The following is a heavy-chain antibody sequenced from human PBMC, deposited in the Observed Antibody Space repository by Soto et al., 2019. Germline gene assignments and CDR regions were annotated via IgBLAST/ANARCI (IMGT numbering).Heavy chain of an antibody. V-gene: IGHV1-69*12. CDR2: IIPMFGTA. Sequence: QVQLVQPGAEVKKPGSSVKVSCKTSGGTLSSYAISWVRQAPGQGLEWMGGIIPMFGTANYAQKFQGRVTITADESTSTAYMELSSLRSEDTAVYYCARSRANYYDSRGYYYSTFDYWGQGTLVTVSS. CDR3: ARSRANYYDSRGYYYSTFDY. CDR1: GGTLSSYA. D-gene: IGHD3-22*01. J-gene: IGHJ4*02.